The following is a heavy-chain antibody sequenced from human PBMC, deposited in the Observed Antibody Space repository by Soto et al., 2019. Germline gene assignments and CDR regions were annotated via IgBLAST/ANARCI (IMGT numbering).Heavy chain of an antibody. V-gene: IGHV3-15*07. J-gene: IGHJ4*02. Sequence: EVQLVESGGGLVKPGGSLRLSCAASGFTFSNAWMNWVRQAPGKGLEWVGRIKSKTDGGTTDYAAPVKGRFTISRDDSKNTLYLQMNSLKTEDTAVYYCTTDRESGYDYLTNDYWGQGTLVTVSS. D-gene: IGHD5-12*01. CDR2: IKSKTDGGTT. CDR3: TTDRESGYDYLTNDY. CDR1: GFTFSNAW.